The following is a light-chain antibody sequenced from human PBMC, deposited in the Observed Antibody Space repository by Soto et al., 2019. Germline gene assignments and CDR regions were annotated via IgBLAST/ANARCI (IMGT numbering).Light chain of an antibody. J-gene: IGKJ3*01. CDR1: QDISKY. CDR3: QQYKRLLS. V-gene: IGKV1-33*01. Sequence: DIQMTQSPSSLSASVGDRVTITCQASQDISKYLNWYQQKPGKAPKLLIYDASNLGTGVPSRFSGSGSGTDFTLTSNSLEPEDIARYYWQQYKRLLSFGPGTKVDIK. CDR2: DAS.